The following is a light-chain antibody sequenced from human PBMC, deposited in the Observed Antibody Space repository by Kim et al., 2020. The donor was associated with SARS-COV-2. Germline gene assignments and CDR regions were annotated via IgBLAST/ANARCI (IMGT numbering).Light chain of an antibody. J-gene: IGKJ2*03. CDR1: QSITRF. V-gene: IGKV1-39*01. Sequence: SESVGDRVTITCRASQSITRFSNWYQQKPGEAPKLLISTASTLQTGVPSRFSGSGSETEFTLTINSLQPEDFAVYYCQQSYSSPYSFGQGTKLEI. CDR2: TAS. CDR3: QQSYSSPYS.